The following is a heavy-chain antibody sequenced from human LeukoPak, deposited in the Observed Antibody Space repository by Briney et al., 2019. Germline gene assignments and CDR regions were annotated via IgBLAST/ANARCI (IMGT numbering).Heavy chain of an antibody. V-gene: IGHV3-7*03. CDR3: AGVYDVLTGGFDH. J-gene: IGHJ4*02. D-gene: IGHD3-9*01. CDR1: GFSFSSYW. Sequence: GGSLRLSCAASGFSFSSYWMNWVRRAPGRGLEWLANIKEDGSKQYYVDSVKGRFTISRDNAKNSLYLQMDSLRAEDTAVYYCAGVYDVLTGGFDHWGQGALVTVSS. CDR2: IKEDGSKQ.